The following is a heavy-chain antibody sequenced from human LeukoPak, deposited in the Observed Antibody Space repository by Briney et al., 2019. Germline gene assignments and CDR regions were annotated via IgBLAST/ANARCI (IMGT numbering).Heavy chain of an antibody. CDR3: AAVSAPGYSYGLDY. Sequence: PGGSLRLSCAASGFTFSNFGMHWVRQAPGKGLEWVALIRYDGSKKDYADSVKGRFTISRDNSKNTLYLQMDSLRAEDTAVYYCAAVSAPGYSYGLDYWGQGTLVTVSS. CDR2: IRYDGSKK. V-gene: IGHV3-30*02. J-gene: IGHJ4*02. CDR1: GFTFSNFG. D-gene: IGHD5-18*01.